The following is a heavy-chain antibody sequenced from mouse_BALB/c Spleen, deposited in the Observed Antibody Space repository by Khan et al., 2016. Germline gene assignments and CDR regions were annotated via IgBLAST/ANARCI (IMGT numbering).Heavy chain of an antibody. J-gene: IGHJ2*01. D-gene: IGHD1-1*01. Sequence: QVQLKESGAELARPGASVKLSYKASSYTFTSYWMQWVKQRPGQGLEWIGAIYPGDGDTRYTQKFKGKATLTADKSSSTAYMQLSSLASEDSAVYYCASYYGSSYDYFDDWGQGTTLTVSS. CDR3: ASYYGSSYDYFDD. V-gene: IGHV1-87*01. CDR1: SYTFTSYW. CDR2: IYPGDGDT.